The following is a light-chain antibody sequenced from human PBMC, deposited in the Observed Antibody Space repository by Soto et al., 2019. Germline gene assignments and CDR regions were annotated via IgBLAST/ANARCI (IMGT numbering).Light chain of an antibody. J-gene: IGKJ1*01. Sequence: DIQMTQSPPTLSASVGDRVTIPCRASQTINNRLAWYQQKPGRAPKLLTYDVSSVESGVPSRFSGSGSGTEFTLTISSLQPDDFATYYCQQYNSHWKMFGQGTKVDIK. V-gene: IGKV1-5*01. CDR1: QTINNR. CDR3: QQYNSHWKM. CDR2: DVS.